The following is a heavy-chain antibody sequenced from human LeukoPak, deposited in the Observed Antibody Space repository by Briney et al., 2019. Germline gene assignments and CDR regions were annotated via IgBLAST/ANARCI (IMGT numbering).Heavy chain of an antibody. D-gene: IGHD3-22*01. CDR3: ARDIGVYYYDSSGFSVDY. J-gene: IGHJ4*02. V-gene: IGHV1-46*01. CDR1: GYTFTGYY. Sequence: GASVKVSCKASGYTFTGYYMHWVRQAPGQGLEWMGIINPSGGSTSYAQKFQGRVTMTRDTSTSTVYMELSSLRSEDTAVYHCARDIGVYYYDSSGFSVDYWGQGTLVTVSS. CDR2: INPSGGST.